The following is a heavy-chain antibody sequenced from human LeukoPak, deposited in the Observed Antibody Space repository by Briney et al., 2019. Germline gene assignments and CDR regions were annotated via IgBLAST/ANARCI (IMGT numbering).Heavy chain of an antibody. CDR2: INHSGST. CDR1: GGSFSGYY. Sequence: SETLSLTCAVYGGSFSGYYWSWIRQPPGKGLEWIGEINHSGSTNYNPSLKSRVTISVDTSKNQFSLKLSSVTAADTAVYYCASGGYRPYFDYWGQGTLVTVSS. J-gene: IGHJ4*02. V-gene: IGHV4-34*01. D-gene: IGHD5-24*01. CDR3: ASGGYRPYFDY.